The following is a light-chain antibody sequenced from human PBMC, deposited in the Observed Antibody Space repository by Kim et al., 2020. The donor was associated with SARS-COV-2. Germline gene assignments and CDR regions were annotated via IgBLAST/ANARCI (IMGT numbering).Light chain of an antibody. CDR1: GGDIGGFNY. Sequence: GQSITISCAGTGGDIGGFNYVSWYQEHPGKAPKLMIFDVSKRTSGISNRFTGSKSANTASLIISGLQPEDEAYYFCSSYTADSTFVFGTGTKVTVL. J-gene: IGLJ1*01. V-gene: IGLV2-14*03. CDR2: DVS. CDR3: SSYTADSTFV.